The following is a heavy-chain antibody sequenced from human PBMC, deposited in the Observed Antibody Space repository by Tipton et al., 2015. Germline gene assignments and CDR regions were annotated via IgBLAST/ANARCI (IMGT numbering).Heavy chain of an antibody. CDR1: GFTFSSYA. V-gene: IGHV3-23*01. D-gene: IGHD3-3*01. J-gene: IGHJ5*02. Sequence: GSLRLSCEGSGFTFSSYAMSWVRQATGKGLEWVSGISGSGGHTYYSDSAKGRFTISRDNYKNTLYLYMNSLRAEDTAVYFCAKDSSLEIALSGSWGQGTLVTVSS. CDR3: AKDSSLEIALSGS. CDR2: ISGSGGHT.